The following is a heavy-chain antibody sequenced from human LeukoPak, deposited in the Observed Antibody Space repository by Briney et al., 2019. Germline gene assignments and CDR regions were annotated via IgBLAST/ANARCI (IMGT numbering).Heavy chain of an antibody. CDR1: GYTFIAYY. V-gene: IGHV1-2*02. Sequence: VASAKVSCKASGYTFIAYYMHWVRQAPGQGLEWMGWINPNSGGTNYAQKFQGRVTMTRDTSISTVYMELSRLRSDDTAVYYCARDSCSSTSCLSIDDYWGQGTLVTVSS. D-gene: IGHD2-2*01. CDR3: ARDSCSSTSCLSIDDY. J-gene: IGHJ4*02. CDR2: INPNSGGT.